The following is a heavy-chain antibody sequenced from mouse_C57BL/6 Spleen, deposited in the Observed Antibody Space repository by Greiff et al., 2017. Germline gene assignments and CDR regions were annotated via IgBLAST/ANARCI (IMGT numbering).Heavy chain of an antibody. CDR3: TAYYYGTHWYFDV. V-gene: IGHV6-3*01. D-gene: IGHD1-1*01. CDR1: GFTFSNYW. Sequence: EVQLQESGGGLVQPGGSMKLSCVASGFTFSNYWMNWVRQSPEKGLEWVAQIRLKSDNYATHYAESVKGRFTISRDDSKSSVYLQMNNLRAEDTGIYYCTAYYYGTHWYFDVWGTGTTVTVSS. CDR2: IRLKSDNYAT. J-gene: IGHJ1*03.